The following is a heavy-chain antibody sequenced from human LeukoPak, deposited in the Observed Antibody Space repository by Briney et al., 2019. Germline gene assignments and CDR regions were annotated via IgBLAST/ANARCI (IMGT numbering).Heavy chain of an antibody. V-gene: IGHV3-23*01. CDR1: GFTFSSYG. Sequence: GGSLRLSCAASGFTFSSYGMHWVRQAPGKGLEWVSGISGSGDSTFYADSVKGGFTISRDNSKNTLDLQMNSLRAEDTAVYYCAKSRSSSVSCYNYWGQGTLVTVSS. D-gene: IGHD2-2*02. CDR2: ISGSGDST. J-gene: IGHJ4*02. CDR3: AKSRSSSVSCYNY.